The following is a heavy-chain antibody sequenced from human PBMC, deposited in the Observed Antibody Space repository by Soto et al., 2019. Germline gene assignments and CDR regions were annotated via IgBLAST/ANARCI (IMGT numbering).Heavy chain of an antibody. J-gene: IGHJ6*02. CDR1: GFTFSSYA. Sequence: GGSLRLSCAASGFTFSSYAMSWVHQAPGRGLEWVSGISGSGGSTYYADSVKGRFTISRDNSKNTLYLQMNSLRAEDTAVYYCAKPRSGHSNLYYYGMDGWGQGTTVTVAS. V-gene: IGHV3-23*01. D-gene: IGHD3-10*01. CDR3: AKPRSGHSNLYYYGMDG. CDR2: ISGSGGST.